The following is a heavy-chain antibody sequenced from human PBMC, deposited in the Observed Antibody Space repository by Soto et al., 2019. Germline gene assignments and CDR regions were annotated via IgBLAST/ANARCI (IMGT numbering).Heavy chain of an antibody. CDR3: ARSYGVVVAATPYY. CDR1: GGSITSSSYY. D-gene: IGHD2-15*01. V-gene: IGHV4-39*01. Sequence: QLQLQESGPGLVKPSETLSLTCTVSGGSITSSSYYWGWIRQPPGKGLEWIGSIYYSGNTYYNPSLKSRVTISVDTSKNQFSLKLSSVTAADTAVYYCARSYGVVVAATPYYWGQGTLVTVSS. J-gene: IGHJ4*02. CDR2: IYYSGNT.